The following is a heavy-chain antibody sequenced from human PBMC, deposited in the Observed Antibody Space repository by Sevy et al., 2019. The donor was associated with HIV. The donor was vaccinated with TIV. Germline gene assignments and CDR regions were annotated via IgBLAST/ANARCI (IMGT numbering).Heavy chain of an antibody. Sequence: GGSLRLSCAGSGFTFNSHTMNWVRQAPGKGLEWVSTINTSGAGTYYAYSVRGQFTISRDNSKNTLYLQMNSLRAEDTAAYYCAKGDYNYNFLFDYWGQGTLVTVSS. D-gene: IGHD1-1*01. CDR1: GFTFNSHT. J-gene: IGHJ4*02. CDR3: AKGDYNYNFLFDY. V-gene: IGHV3-23*01. CDR2: INTSGAGT.